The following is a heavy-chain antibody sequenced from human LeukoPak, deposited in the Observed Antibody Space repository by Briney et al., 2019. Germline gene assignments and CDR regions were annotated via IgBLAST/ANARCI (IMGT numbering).Heavy chain of an antibody. D-gene: IGHD3-10*01. J-gene: IGHJ5*02. CDR3: ARETVAASYYGSRFDP. Sequence: GSLRLSCAASGFTFSTYPMNWVRQAPGKGLEWVSSISSSSSYIYYADSVKGRFTISRDNAKNSLYLQMNSLRAEDTAVYYCARETVAASYYGSRFDPWGQGTLVTVSS. CDR1: GFTFSTYP. CDR2: ISSSSSYI. V-gene: IGHV3-21*01.